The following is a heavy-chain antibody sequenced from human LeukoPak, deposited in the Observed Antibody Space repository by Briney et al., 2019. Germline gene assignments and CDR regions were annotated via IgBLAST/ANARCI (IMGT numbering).Heavy chain of an antibody. CDR2: IIPIFGTA. Sequence: SVKVSCKASGGTFSSYAISWVRQAPGQGLEWMGGIIPIFGTANYAQKFQGRVTITADESTSTAYMELSSLRSEDTAVYYCAVDFWSSYPPRGYFDYWGQGTLVTVSS. J-gene: IGHJ4*02. CDR1: GGTFSSYA. D-gene: IGHD3-3*01. CDR3: AVDFWSSYPPRGYFDY. V-gene: IGHV1-69*01.